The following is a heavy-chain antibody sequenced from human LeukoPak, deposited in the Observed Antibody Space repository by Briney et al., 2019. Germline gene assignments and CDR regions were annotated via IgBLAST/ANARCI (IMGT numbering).Heavy chain of an antibody. CDR2: INPNSGGT. D-gene: IGHD6-13*01. CDR3: ARGPTSSSWYGYYYYGMDV. V-gene: IGHV1-2*02. CDR1: GYSLTTYY. Sequence: ASVKVSCKASGYSLTTYYMHWVRQAPGQGLEWMAIINPNSGGTNYAQKFQGRVTMTRDTSISTAYMELSRLRSDDTAVYYCARGPTSSSWYGYYYYGMDVWGQGTTVTVSS. J-gene: IGHJ6*02.